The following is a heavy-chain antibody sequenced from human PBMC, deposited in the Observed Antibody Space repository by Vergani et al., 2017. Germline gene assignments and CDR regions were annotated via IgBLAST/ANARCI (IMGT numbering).Heavy chain of an antibody. J-gene: IGHJ3*02. Sequence: QVQLQQWGAGLLKPSETLSLTCAVYGGSFSGYYWSWIRQPPGKGLEWSGEINHSGSTNYNPYLKSRVTISVDTSKNQFSLKLSSVTAADTAVYYCARVVLRYFDWLFSHAFDIWGQGTMVTVSS. V-gene: IGHV4-34*01. CDR3: ARVVLRYFDWLFSHAFDI. CDR1: GGSFSGYY. D-gene: IGHD3-9*01. CDR2: INHSGST.